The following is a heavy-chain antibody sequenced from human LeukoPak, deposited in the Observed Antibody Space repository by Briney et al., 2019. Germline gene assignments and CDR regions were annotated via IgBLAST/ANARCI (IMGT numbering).Heavy chain of an antibody. CDR3: ARDHNYDFDN. CDR1: GFPFSDYS. D-gene: IGHD1-1*01. J-gene: IGHJ4*02. V-gene: IGHV3-48*04. CDR2: IGISSGNT. Sequence: GGSLRLSCTASGFPFSDYSMNWVRQAPGKGLEWISYIGISSGNTKYADSVKGRFTISADNARNSLYLQMNSLRVEDTAVYYCARDHNYDFDNWGQGTLVSVSS.